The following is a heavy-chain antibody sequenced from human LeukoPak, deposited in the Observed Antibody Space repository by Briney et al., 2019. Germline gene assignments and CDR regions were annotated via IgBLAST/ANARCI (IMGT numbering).Heavy chain of an antibody. V-gene: IGHV3-15*01. D-gene: IGHD2-2*02. Sequence: TGGSLRLSCAASGFTFSSYAMSWVRQAPGKGLEWVGRIKSKTDGGTTDYAAPVKGRFTISRDDSKNTLYLQMNSLKTEDTAVYYCTTYCSSTSCYSWPYYFDYWGQGTLVTVSS. CDR1: GFTFSSYA. CDR2: IKSKTDGGTT. J-gene: IGHJ4*02. CDR3: TTYCSSTSCYSWPYYFDY.